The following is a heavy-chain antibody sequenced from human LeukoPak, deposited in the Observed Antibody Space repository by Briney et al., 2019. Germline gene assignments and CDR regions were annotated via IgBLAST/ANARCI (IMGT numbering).Heavy chain of an antibody. Sequence: GGSLRLSCAASGFTFSSYAMSWVRQAPGKGLEWVSGISGSGGSTYYADSVKGRFTISRDNSKNTLYLQMNSRRAEDTAVYYCAKETRQQLVSESFDYWGQGTLVTVSS. D-gene: IGHD6-13*01. CDR3: AKETRQQLVSESFDY. J-gene: IGHJ4*02. V-gene: IGHV3-23*01. CDR2: ISGSGGST. CDR1: GFTFSSYA.